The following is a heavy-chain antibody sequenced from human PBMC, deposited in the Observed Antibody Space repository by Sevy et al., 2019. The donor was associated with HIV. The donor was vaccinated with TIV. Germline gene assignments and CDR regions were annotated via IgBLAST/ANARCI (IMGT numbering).Heavy chain of an antibody. CDR3: AREAGYNFGFDS. CDR1: AGSIRSGGYY. J-gene: IGHJ4*02. V-gene: IGHV4-31*03. Sequence: SQTLSLTCTVSAGSIRSGGYYWAWIRQHPGKGLEWIGFIYYSGITYYNPSLKSRLTISIDTSKNEFSLRLTSVTAADTAMYYCAREAGYNFGFDSWGQGTLVTVSS. CDR2: IYYSGIT. D-gene: IGHD5-18*01.